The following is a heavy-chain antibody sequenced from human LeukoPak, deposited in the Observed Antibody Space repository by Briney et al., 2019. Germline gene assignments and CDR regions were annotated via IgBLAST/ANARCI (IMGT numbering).Heavy chain of an antibody. CDR1: GYTFTSYG. J-gene: IGHJ4*02. CDR2: ISAYNGNT. D-gene: IGHD2-2*01. Sequence: GASVKVSCKASGYTFTSYGISWVRQAPGQGLEWMGWISAYNGNTNYAQKLQGRVTMAGDTSTSTAYMELSGLMSEDTAVYYCARAIRGQLLLEHWGQGTLVTVSS. V-gene: IGHV1-18*01. CDR3: ARAIRGQLLLEH.